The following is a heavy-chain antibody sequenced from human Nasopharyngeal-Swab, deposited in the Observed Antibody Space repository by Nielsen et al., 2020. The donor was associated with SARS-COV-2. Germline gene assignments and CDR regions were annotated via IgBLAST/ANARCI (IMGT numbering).Heavy chain of an antibody. CDR1: GYSFTSYW. CDR3: ARRAARDGYNYEVDP. D-gene: IGHD5-24*01. Sequence: GESLKISCQGSGYSFTSYWIGWVRQKPGKGLEWMGMVYPGNSEIAYSPSFQGQITISADKSINTAYLQWNSLRASDTAMYFCARRAARDGYNYEVDPWGQGTLVTVSS. V-gene: IGHV5-51*01. CDR2: VYPGNSEI. J-gene: IGHJ5*02.